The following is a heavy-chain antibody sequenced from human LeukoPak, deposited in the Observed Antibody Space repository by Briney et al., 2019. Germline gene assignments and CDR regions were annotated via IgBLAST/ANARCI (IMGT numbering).Heavy chain of an antibody. V-gene: IGHV3-11*04. D-gene: IGHD2-2*01. CDR1: AFSFSDYH. Sequence: PGGSLRLSCAASAFSFSDYHMSWIRQAPGKGLEWVSYMSGSGSTISYADSVKGRFTISRDNAKNTLYLQMNSLRAEDTAVYYCARVLSKRYCSSTSCYSARLNWFDPWGQGTLVTVSS. CDR3: ARVLSKRYCSSTSCYSARLNWFDP. CDR2: MSGSGSTI. J-gene: IGHJ5*02.